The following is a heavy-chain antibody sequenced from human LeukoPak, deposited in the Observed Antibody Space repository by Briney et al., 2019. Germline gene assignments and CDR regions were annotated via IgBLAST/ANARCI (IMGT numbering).Heavy chain of an antibody. CDR3: EILGRDAFDI. J-gene: IGHJ3*02. CDR2: IRYDGSNK. CDR1: GFTFSSYG. V-gene: IGHV3-30*02. Sequence: GGSLRLSCAASGFTFSSYGMHWVRQAPGKGLEWVAFIRYDGSNKYYADSVKGRFTISRDNSKNTLYLQMNGLRAEDTAVYYCEILGRDAFDIWGQGTMVTVSS.